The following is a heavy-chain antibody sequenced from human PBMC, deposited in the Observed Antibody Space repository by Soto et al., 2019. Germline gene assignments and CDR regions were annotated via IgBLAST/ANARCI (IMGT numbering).Heavy chain of an antibody. CDR1: GGTFSSYA. Sequence: QVQLVQAGAEVNKPGSSVNVSCKSAGGTFSSYAISWVRQAPGQGLEWMGGIIPIFGTANYAQQFQGRVTVIADQSTSTAYMETSILRSEDTAVYDCARAYSSGFDDAFEIWGRGTMVPVSS. CDR2: IIPIFGTA. CDR3: ARAYSSGFDDAFEI. D-gene: IGHD6-19*01. V-gene: IGHV1-69*01. J-gene: IGHJ3*02.